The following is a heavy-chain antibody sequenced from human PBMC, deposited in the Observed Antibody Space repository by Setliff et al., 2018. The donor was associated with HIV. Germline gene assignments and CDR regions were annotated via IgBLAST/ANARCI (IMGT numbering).Heavy chain of an antibody. Sequence: GASLKIYCAASGFTFSDYYMSWIRQAPGKGLEWVSFISSSGSTIFYADSVKGRFTISRDNAKNSLSLQMNSLRAEDTAVYYCATSWRDGYPGDYWGQGTLVTVSS. V-gene: IGHV3-11*04. CDR3: ATSWRDGYPGDY. J-gene: IGHJ4*02. CDR2: ISSSGSTI. D-gene: IGHD5-12*01. CDR1: GFTFSDYY.